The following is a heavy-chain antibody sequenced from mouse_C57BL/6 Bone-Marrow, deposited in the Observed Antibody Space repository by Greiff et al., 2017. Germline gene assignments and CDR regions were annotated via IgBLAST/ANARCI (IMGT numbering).Heavy chain of an antibody. CDR2: ISTGSSTI. Sequence: EVQLVESGGGLVKPGGSLKLSCAASGFTFSDYGMHWVRQAPEKGLEWVAYISTGSSTIYYADTVKGRFTISRDNAENTLFLQMTSLRSEDTAMYYCAKPHYYGSSFLDDWGQGTTLTVSS. D-gene: IGHD1-1*01. V-gene: IGHV5-17*01. J-gene: IGHJ2*01. CDR1: GFTFSDYG. CDR3: AKPHYYGSSFLDD.